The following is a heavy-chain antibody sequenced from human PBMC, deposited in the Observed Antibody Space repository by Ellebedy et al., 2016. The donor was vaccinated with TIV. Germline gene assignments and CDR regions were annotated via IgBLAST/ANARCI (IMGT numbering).Heavy chain of an antibody. Sequence: ASVKVSXXASGYTFTSYDINWVRQATGQGLEWMGWMNPNSGNTGYAQKFQGRVTMTRDTSTSTVYMELSSLRSEDTAVYYCARGCGGDCYSYGMDVWGQGTTVTVSS. CDR1: GYTFTSYD. J-gene: IGHJ6*02. V-gene: IGHV1-8*01. CDR3: ARGCGGDCYSYGMDV. D-gene: IGHD2-21*01. CDR2: MNPNSGNT.